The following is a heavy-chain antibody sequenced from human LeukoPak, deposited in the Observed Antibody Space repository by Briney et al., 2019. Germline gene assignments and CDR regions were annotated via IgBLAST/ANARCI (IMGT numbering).Heavy chain of an antibody. CDR1: GGSFSGYY. V-gene: IGHV4-34*01. J-gene: IGHJ6*02. D-gene: IGHD3-22*01. Sequence: SETLSLTCAVYGGSFSGYYWSWIRQPPGKGLEWIGEINHSGSTNYNPSLKSRVTISVDTSKNQFSLKLSSVTAADTAVYYCARGRSDGYQYSYYGMDVWGQGTTVTVSS. CDR3: ARGRSDGYQYSYYGMDV. CDR2: INHSGST.